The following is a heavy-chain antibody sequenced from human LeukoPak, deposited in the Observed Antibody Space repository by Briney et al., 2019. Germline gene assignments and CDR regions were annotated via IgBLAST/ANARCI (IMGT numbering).Heavy chain of an antibody. J-gene: IGHJ6*02. D-gene: IGHD6-19*01. Sequence: PSETLSLTCTVSGGSISSSSYYWGWIRQPPGKGLEWIGSIYYSGSTYYNPSLKSRVTISVDTSKNQFSLKLSSVTAADTAVYYCARVNSSGWYGYYGMDVWGQGTTVTVSS. CDR2: IYYSGST. CDR1: GGSISSSSYY. CDR3: ARVNSSGWYGYYGMDV. V-gene: IGHV4-39*07.